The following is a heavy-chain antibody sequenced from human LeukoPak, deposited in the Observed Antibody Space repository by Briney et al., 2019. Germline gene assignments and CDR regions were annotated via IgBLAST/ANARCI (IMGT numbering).Heavy chain of an antibody. CDR3: ARAQRSHDYGDYVGYYYYYGMDV. V-gene: IGHV1-69*13. CDR1: GGTFSSYA. D-gene: IGHD4-17*01. Sequence: ASVKVSCKASGGTFSSYAISWVRRAPGQGLEWMGGIIPIFGTANYAQKFQGRVTITADESTSTAYMELSSLRSEDTAVYYCARAQRSHDYGDYVGYYYYYGMDVWGQGTTVTVSS. J-gene: IGHJ6*01. CDR2: IIPIFGTA.